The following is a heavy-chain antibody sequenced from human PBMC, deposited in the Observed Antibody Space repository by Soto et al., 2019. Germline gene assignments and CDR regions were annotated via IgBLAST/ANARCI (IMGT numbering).Heavy chain of an antibody. CDR1: GGSISSGGYY. Sequence: QVQLQESGPGLVKPSQTLSLTCTVSGGSISSGGYYWSWIRQHPGKGLEWIGYIYYSGSTYYNPSLKSRVTISVDTSKNQFSLKLSSVTAADTAVYYCAREAPDPGPQPYWYFDLWGRGTLVTVSS. D-gene: IGHD3-10*01. J-gene: IGHJ2*01. CDR2: IYYSGST. CDR3: AREAPDPGPQPYWYFDL. V-gene: IGHV4-31*03.